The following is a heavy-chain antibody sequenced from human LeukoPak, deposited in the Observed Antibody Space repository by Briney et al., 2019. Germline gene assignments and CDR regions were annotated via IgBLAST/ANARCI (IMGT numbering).Heavy chain of an antibody. V-gene: IGHV1-46*01. Sequence: ASVKVSCKASGYTFTSYYMHWVRQAPGQGLEWTGIINPSGGSTSYAQKFQGRVTITRDTSTSTVYMELSSLRSEDTAVYYCARDFVGVTYDYWGQGTLVTVSS. CDR2: INPSGGST. J-gene: IGHJ4*02. CDR1: GYTFTSYY. CDR3: ARDFVGVTYDY. D-gene: IGHD3-22*01.